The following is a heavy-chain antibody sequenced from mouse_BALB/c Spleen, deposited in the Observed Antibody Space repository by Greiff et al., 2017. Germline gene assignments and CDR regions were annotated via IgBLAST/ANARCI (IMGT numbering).Heavy chain of an antibody. CDR1: GFNIKDYY. Sequence: EVQLQQSGAELVRPGALVKLSCKASGFNIKDYYMHWVKQRPEQGLEWIGWIDPENGNTIYDPKFQGKASITADTSSNTAYLQLSSLTSEDTAVYYCAREGSRLTVTYWGQGTTLTVSS. D-gene: IGHD4-1*01. CDR3: AREGSRLTVTY. V-gene: IGHV14-1*02. CDR2: IDPENGNT. J-gene: IGHJ2*01.